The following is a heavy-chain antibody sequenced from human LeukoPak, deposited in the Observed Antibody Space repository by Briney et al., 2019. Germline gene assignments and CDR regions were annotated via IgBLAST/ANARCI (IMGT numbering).Heavy chain of an antibody. D-gene: IGHD6-13*01. CDR1: GCTLTSYD. CDR3: PDRFTSRWYPNPTSD. J-gene: IGHJ4*01. CDR2: MNPNSGNT. V-gene: IGHV1-8*01. Sequence: ASVKVSCKASGCTLTSYDINWVRQATGQGLQGMGWMNPNSGNTGYAQKFQGRVSMTRNTSLSTAYMELSSLRTDETAVYFSPDRFTSRWYPNPTSDRGQGTFVTVTS.